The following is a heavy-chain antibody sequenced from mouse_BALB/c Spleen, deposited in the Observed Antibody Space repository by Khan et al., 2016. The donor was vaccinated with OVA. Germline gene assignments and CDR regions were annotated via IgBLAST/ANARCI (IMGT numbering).Heavy chain of an antibody. CDR1: GFSLTSYG. CDR3: ARLFDGYSSLYAMDY. Sequence: VQLQESGPGLVAPSQSLSITCTVSGFSLTSYGIHWVRQPPGKGLEWLVVIWSDGSTNYNSVLKSRLSIRKDNSKSQVFLKMNSLQTDETAIYYCARLFDGYSSLYAMDYWGQGTSVTVSS. J-gene: IGHJ4*01. CDR2: IWSDGST. V-gene: IGHV2-6*02. D-gene: IGHD2-3*01.